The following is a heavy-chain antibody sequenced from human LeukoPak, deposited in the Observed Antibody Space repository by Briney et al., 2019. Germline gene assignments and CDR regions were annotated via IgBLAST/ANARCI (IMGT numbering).Heavy chain of an antibody. CDR1: GFTIRSYS. V-gene: IGHV3-21*01. Sequence: GGSLRLSCAASGFTIRSYSMNWVRQAPGKGLEWVSSISSSSSYIYYADSVKGRFTISRDNAKNPLYLQMNSLRAEDTAVYYCARVIGAYYYMDVWGKGTTVTVSS. CDR3: ARVIGAYYYMDV. J-gene: IGHJ6*03. CDR2: ISSSSSYI. D-gene: IGHD2-21*01.